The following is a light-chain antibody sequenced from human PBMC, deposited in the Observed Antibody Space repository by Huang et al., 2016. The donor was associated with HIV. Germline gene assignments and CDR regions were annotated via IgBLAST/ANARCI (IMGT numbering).Light chain of an antibody. CDR2: WAS. Sequence: DIIMTQSPDSLAVSLGERATLNCRSSQSVYSSSNSKDYMAWFQQKPGQPPRLLLFWASTREAGVPDRFTGSGSGTHFTLTIASLEAEDAAIYYCQQYYSSPQTFGQGTRVEIK. CDR3: QQYYSSPQT. V-gene: IGKV4-1*01. CDR1: QSVYSSSNSKDY. J-gene: IGKJ1*01.